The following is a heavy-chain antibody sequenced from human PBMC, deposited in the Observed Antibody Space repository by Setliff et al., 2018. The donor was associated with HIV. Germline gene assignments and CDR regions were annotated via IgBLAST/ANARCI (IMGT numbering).Heavy chain of an antibody. CDR1: GAGISGYS. CDR2: IDSNGRP. Sequence: PSETLSLTCIVSGAGISGYSWSWIRQPPGKGLEWIGDIDSNGRPNYNTSLKSRVTISVDTSKNQFSLNLSSVTAADTAVYYCARGGLGVVGAIDYWSQGTLVTVSS. J-gene: IGHJ4*02. D-gene: IGHD2-15*01. V-gene: IGHV4-59*12. CDR3: ARGGLGVVGAIDY.